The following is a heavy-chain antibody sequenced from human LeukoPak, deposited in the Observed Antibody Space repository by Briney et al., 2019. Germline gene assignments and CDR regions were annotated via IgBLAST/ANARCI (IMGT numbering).Heavy chain of an antibody. CDR3: GKGSTGWSRDP. CDR1: GDTFTERG. J-gene: IGHJ5*02. D-gene: IGHD6-19*01. Sequence: TVTCKVSGDTFTERGISWIRHLPGQGLEWMGWISATSGNTYYAQTFQDRVTMTTDASTSTAYMELRDLTADDTAVYYCGKGSTGWSRDPWGQGTLITVSS. V-gene: IGHV1-18*04. CDR2: ISATSGNT.